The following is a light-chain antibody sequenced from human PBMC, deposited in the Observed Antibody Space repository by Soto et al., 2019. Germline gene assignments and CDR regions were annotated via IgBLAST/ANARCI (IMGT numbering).Light chain of an antibody. Sequence: QSALTEPGSVSGSPGQSIAISCTGTSSDVGSYHLVSWYQQHPGKAPKLMIYEGSKRPSGVSNRFSGSKSGNTASLTISGLQAEDEADYYCCSYAGTFYVFGTGTKVTVL. V-gene: IGLV2-23*01. CDR2: EGS. CDR1: SSDVGSYHL. CDR3: CSYAGTFYV. J-gene: IGLJ1*01.